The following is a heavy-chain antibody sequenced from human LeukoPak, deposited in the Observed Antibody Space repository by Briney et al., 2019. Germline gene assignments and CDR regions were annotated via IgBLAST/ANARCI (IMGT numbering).Heavy chain of an antibody. V-gene: IGHV4-4*07. CDR2: IYTSGST. Sequence: PSETLSLTCTVSGVSISSYYWSWIRQPAGKGLEWIGRIYTSGSTNYNPSLKSRVTMSVDTSKNQFSLKLSSVTAADTAVYYCAAESERWLVRSWGQGTLVTVSS. D-gene: IGHD6-19*01. CDR3: AAESERWLVRS. CDR1: GVSISSYY. J-gene: IGHJ4*02.